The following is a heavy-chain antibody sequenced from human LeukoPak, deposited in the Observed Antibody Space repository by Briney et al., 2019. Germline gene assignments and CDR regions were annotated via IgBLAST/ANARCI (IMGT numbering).Heavy chain of an antibody. V-gene: IGHV4-59*01. Sequence: NPSEPLSLPCAVSGGSISSYYWSWIRQPPGKGLEWIGYIYYSGSTNYNPSLKSRVTISVDTSKNQFSLKLSSVTAADTAVYYCARVLRGVTDWFDPWGQGTLVTVSS. CDR2: IYYSGST. CDR1: GGSISSYY. J-gene: IGHJ5*02. CDR3: ARVLRGVTDWFDP. D-gene: IGHD3-10*01.